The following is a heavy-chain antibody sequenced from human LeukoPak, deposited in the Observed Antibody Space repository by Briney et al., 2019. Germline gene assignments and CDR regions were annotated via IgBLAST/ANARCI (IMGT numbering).Heavy chain of an antibody. D-gene: IGHD2-15*01. V-gene: IGHV3-7*01. CDR2: INQDGSEK. CDR1: GFTFSSYW. J-gene: IGHJ4*02. CDR3: ASRSSVAASGPG. Sequence: GGSLRLSCAASGFTFSSYWMSWVRQAPGKGLEWVANINQDGSEKYYVDSVKGRFTISRDNAKNSLYLQMSSLRAEDTALYYCASRSSVAASGPGWGQGTLVIVSS.